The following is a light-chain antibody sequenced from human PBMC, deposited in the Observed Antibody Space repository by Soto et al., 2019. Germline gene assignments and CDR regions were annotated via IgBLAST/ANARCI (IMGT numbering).Light chain of an antibody. V-gene: IGKV1-27*01. J-gene: IGKJ1*01. CDR2: AAS. Sequence: DIQMTQSPSSLSASVGDRVTITCRASQGISNYLAWYQQKPGKVPKLLIYAASTLQSGVPSRFSGSGSGTDFTLTISGLQPEDVATYYCQRYNSAPRTFGQGTKVES. CDR1: QGISNY. CDR3: QRYNSAPRT.